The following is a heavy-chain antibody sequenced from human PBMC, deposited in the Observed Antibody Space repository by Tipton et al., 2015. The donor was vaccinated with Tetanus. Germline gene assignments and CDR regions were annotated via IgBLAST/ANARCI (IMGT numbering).Heavy chain of an antibody. CDR3: ARCPYGGCSGSPYH. D-gene: IGHD4-23*01. CDR1: GGSISSYY. Sequence: TLSLTCTVSGGSISSYYWSWVRQPPGKGLEWIGYIDYSGSTNYNPSLKSRVTISIDTSKKQFSLNLSSVTAADTAVYFCARCPYGGCSGSPYHRGQGILVTVSS. CDR2: IDYSGST. J-gene: IGHJ4*02. V-gene: IGHV4-59*01.